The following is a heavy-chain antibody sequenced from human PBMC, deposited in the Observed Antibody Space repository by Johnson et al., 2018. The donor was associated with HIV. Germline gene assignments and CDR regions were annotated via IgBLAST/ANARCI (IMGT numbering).Heavy chain of an antibody. CDR3: AITKGAYDAFDI. CDR2: INWNGGST. Sequence: MLLVESGGGVVRPGGSLRLSCAASGFTFDYYGMSWVRQAPGKGLEWVSGINWNGGSTGYADSVKGRFTISRDNAKKSLYLQMNSLGVEDTALYYCAITKGAYDAFDIWGQGTMVTVSS. J-gene: IGHJ3*02. V-gene: IGHV3-20*04. D-gene: IGHD4-11*01. CDR1: GFTFDYYG.